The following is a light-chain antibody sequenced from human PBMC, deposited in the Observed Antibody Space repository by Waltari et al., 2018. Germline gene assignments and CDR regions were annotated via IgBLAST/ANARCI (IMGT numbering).Light chain of an antibody. J-gene: IGKJ2*01. Sequence: IQLTQSPSSLSASLGDRVTITCRASQNIDIYLNWYQQRPGKAPNVLISVASNLRSGVPSRFSGSGSGTFFTLTINNLKPEDFATYYCQQSYSIATFGQGTKLEMK. CDR1: QNIDIY. CDR2: VAS. V-gene: IGKV1-39*01. CDR3: QQSYSIAT.